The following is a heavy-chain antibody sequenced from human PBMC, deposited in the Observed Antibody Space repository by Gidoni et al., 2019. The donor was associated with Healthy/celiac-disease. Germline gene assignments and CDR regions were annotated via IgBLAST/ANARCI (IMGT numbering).Heavy chain of an antibody. J-gene: IGHJ4*02. D-gene: IGHD6-13*01. CDR3: AAGIAAAAGTMDY. V-gene: IGHV4-31*03. CDR2: IYYSGST. CDR1: GGSIRSGGYY. Sequence: QVQLQESGPGLVKPSQTLSLTCTVSGGSIRSGGYYWSWIRQHPGKGLEWIGYIYYSGSTYYNPSLKSRVTISVDTSKNQFSLKLSSVTAADTAVYYCAAGIAAAAGTMDYWGQGTLVTVSS.